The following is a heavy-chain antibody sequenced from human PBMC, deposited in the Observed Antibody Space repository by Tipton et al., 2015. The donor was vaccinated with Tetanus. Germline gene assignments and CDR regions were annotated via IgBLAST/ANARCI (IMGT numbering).Heavy chain of an antibody. CDR2: IYYSGST. CDR3: ASLGKLLYFDY. Sequence: TLSLTCTVSGGSISSSSYYWGWIRQPPGKGLEWIGSIYYSGSTYYNPSLKSRVTISVDTSKNQFSLKLSSVTAADTAVYYCASLGKLLYFDYWGQGTLVTVSS. D-gene: IGHD4-23*01. V-gene: IGHV4-39*01. J-gene: IGHJ4*02. CDR1: GGSISSSSYY.